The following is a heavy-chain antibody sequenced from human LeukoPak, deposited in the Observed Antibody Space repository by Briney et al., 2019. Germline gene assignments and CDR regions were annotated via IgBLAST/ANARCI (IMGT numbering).Heavy chain of an antibody. Sequence: PSETLSLTCTVSGYSISSGYYWGWIRQPPGKGLEWIGSIYHSGSTYYNPSLKSRVTISVDTSKNQFSLKLSSVTAADTAVYYCARDLTRNYYMDVWGKGTTVTVSS. CDR2: IYHSGST. J-gene: IGHJ6*03. CDR3: ARDLTRNYYMDV. V-gene: IGHV4-38-2*02. CDR1: GYSISSGYY.